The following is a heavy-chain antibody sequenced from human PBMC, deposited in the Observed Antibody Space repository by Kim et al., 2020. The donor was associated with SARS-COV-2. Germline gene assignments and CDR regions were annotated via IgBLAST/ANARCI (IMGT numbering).Heavy chain of an antibody. D-gene: IGHD2-2*01. CDR2: IKSQSDGGTA. CDR3: TTVSMR. V-gene: IGHV3-15*01. CDR1: GIPFSDAW. J-gene: IGHJ4*01. Sequence: GVSLRLSCVVSGIPFSDAWFNWVRQSPGKGLEWVGRIKSQSDGGTADLAAPVKGRFAISRDDSKNTLYLLMNSLRTDDSAVYYCTTVSMRWGHGTLVTVS.